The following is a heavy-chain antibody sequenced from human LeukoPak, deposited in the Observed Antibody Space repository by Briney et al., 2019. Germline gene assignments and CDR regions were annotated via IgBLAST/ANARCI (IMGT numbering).Heavy chain of an antibody. J-gene: IGHJ4*02. CDR1: GGSFSGYY. Sequence: PSETLSPTCAVYGGSFSGYYWSWIRQPPGKGLEWIGEIYHSGSTNYNPSLKSRVTISVDKSKNQFSLKLSSVTAADTAVYYCARGSDEAAADYFDYWGQGTLVTVSS. CDR3: ARGSDEAAADYFDY. CDR2: IYHSGST. D-gene: IGHD6-13*01. V-gene: IGHV4-34*01.